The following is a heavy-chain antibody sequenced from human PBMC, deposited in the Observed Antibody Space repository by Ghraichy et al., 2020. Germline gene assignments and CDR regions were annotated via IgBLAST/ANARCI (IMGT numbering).Heavy chain of an antibody. CDR2: ISDSGGRT. J-gene: IGHJ4*02. Sequence: GESLNISCAASGFIFSSYAMSWVRQAPGKGLEWVSSISDSGGRTYYADSVKGRFTISRDKSKNTLYLQMNSLRAEDTAVYYCAKATFSSGWSKSDYWGQGTLVTVSS. CDR1: GFIFSSYA. V-gene: IGHV3-23*01. CDR3: AKATFSSGWSKSDY. D-gene: IGHD6-19*01.